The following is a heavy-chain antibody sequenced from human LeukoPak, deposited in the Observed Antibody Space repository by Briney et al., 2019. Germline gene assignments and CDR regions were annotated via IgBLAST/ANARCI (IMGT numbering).Heavy chain of an antibody. CDR2: ISGSGGST. J-gene: IGHJ4*02. V-gene: IGHV3-23*01. CDR3: ARDGEYYGSGSYLD. Sequence: GGSLRLSCAASGFTFSSYDMSWVRQAPGKGLEWVSVISGSGGSTYYADSVKGRFTISRDNSKNTLYLQMNSLRAEDTAVYYCARDGEYYGSGSYLDWGQGTLVTVSS. CDR1: GFTFSSYD. D-gene: IGHD3-10*01.